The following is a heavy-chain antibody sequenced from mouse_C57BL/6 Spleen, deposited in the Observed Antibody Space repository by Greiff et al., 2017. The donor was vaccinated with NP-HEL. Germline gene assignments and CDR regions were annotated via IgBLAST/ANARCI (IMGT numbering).Heavy chain of an antibody. V-gene: IGHV1-64*01. J-gene: IGHJ2*01. D-gene: IGHD1-1*01. CDR3: ARGIITTVVATEYLDY. Sequence: QVQLQQPGAELVKPGASVKLSCKASGYTFTSYWMHWVKQRPGQGLEWIGMIHPNSGSTNYNEKFKSKATLTVDKSSSTAYMQLSSLTSEDSAVYYCARGIITTVVATEYLDYWGQGTTLTVSS. CDR1: GYTFTSYW. CDR2: IHPNSGST.